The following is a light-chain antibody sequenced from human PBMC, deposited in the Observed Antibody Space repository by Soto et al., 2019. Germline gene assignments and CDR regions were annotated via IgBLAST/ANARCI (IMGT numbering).Light chain of an antibody. CDR1: QSVSSNY. Sequence: EIVLTQSPATLSLSPGERATLSCRASQSVSSNYLAWYQQKPGQAPRLLIYDASTRATGIPDRFSGSGSGTAFTLTISRLEPEDFALYYCQQYGSSPPYRSGQGTKLEIK. V-gene: IGKV3-20*01. CDR2: DAS. CDR3: QQYGSSPPYR. J-gene: IGKJ2*03.